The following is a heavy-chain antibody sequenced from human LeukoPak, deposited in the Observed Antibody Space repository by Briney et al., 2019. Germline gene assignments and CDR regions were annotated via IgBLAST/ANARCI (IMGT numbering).Heavy chain of an antibody. D-gene: IGHD3-9*01. Sequence: PSETLSLTCTVSGGSISSHYWSWIRQPPGKGLEWIGYTYYSGSTNYNPSLKSRVTISVDTSKNQFSLKLSSVTAADTAVYYCARTRINYDILTGYYLTSYYFDYWGQGTLVTVSS. V-gene: IGHV4-59*11. CDR2: TYYSGST. J-gene: IGHJ4*02. CDR1: GGSISSHY. CDR3: ARTRINYDILTGYYLTSYYFDY.